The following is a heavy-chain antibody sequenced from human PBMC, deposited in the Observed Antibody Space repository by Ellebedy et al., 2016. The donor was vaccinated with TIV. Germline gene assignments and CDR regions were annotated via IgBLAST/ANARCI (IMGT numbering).Heavy chain of an antibody. CDR2: ISGGGSTT. J-gene: IGHJ4*02. V-gene: IGHV3-23*01. CDR3: AKGSSSGFNYDRVGFEY. CDR1: GFTFSSSA. D-gene: IGHD3-22*01. Sequence: GESLKISCAASGFTFSSSAMHWVRQAPGKGLEWLSVISGGGSTTYHADSVKGRFTITRDNSKNTLYLQMNRLRTEDTAVYYCAKGSSSGFNYDRVGFEYWGQGTLVTVSS.